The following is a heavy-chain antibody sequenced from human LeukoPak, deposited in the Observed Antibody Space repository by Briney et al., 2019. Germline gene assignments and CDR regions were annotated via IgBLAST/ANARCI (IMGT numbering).Heavy chain of an antibody. CDR3: TPSGWYDYYYGMDV. J-gene: IGHJ6*02. V-gene: IGHV3-49*03. Sequence: PGGSLRLSCTASGFTFGDYAMSWFRQAPGKGLEWVGFIRSKAYGGTTEYAASVKGRFTISRDDSKSIAYLQMNSLKTEDTAVYYCTPSGWYDYYYGMDVWGQGTTVTVSS. CDR2: IRSKAYGGTT. D-gene: IGHD6-19*01. CDR1: GFTFGDYA.